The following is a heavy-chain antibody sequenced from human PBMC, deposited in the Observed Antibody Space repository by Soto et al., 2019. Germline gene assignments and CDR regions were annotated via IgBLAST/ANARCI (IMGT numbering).Heavy chain of an antibody. J-gene: IGHJ4*02. CDR1: GGSISSGGYS. CDR3: ARHLGYSYGPGVFDY. D-gene: IGHD5-18*01. Sequence: SETLSLTCAVSGGSISSGGYSWSWIRQPPGKGLEWIGYIYHSGSTYYNPSLKSRVTISVDRSKNQFSLKLSSVTAADTAVYYCARHLGYSYGPGVFDYWGQGTLVTSPQ. CDR2: IYHSGST. V-gene: IGHV4-30-2*01.